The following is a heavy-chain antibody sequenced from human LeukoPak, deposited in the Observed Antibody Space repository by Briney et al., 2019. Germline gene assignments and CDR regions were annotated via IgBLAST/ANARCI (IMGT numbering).Heavy chain of an antibody. Sequence: PGGSLRLSCAASGFTFTSYGMHWVRQAPGKGLEWVAFIRYDGSNKYYADSVKGRFTISRDNSLYLQMNSLRAEDTAVYYCAKDHCSSTSCCYFDYWGQGTLVTVSS. CDR1: GFTFTSYG. CDR2: IRYDGSNK. D-gene: IGHD2-2*01. V-gene: IGHV3-30*02. CDR3: AKDHCSSTSCCYFDY. J-gene: IGHJ4*02.